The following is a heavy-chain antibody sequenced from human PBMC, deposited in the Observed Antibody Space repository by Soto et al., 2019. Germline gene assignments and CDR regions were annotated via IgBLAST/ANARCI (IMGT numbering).Heavy chain of an antibody. V-gene: IGHV4-4*07. J-gene: IGHJ4*02. D-gene: IGHD5-12*01. CDR3: AREGSYSAYNFAHGIQLWSFDF. Sequence: SETLSLTGTVSGCSSNTFYWSWVRQPAGKGLEWIGRIFSSGSTSFNPSLGSRVAMSVDTSKNHFSLNLSSVTAADMAVYYCAREGSYSAYNFAHGIQLWSFDFWGQGALVTVSS. CDR2: IFSSGST. CDR1: GCSSNTFY.